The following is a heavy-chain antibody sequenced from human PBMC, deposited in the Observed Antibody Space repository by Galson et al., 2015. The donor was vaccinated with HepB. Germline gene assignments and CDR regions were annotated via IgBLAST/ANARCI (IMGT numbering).Heavy chain of an antibody. CDR1: GFTFSSYA. J-gene: IGHJ3*02. Sequence: SLRLSCAASGFTFSSYAMSWVRQAPGKGLEWVSAISGSGGSTYYADSVKGRFTISRDNSKNTLYLQMNSLRAEDTAVYYCARAMVRGVIIRGAFDIWGQGTMVTVSS. D-gene: IGHD3-10*01. CDR2: ISGSGGST. V-gene: IGHV3-23*01. CDR3: ARAMVRGVIIRGAFDI.